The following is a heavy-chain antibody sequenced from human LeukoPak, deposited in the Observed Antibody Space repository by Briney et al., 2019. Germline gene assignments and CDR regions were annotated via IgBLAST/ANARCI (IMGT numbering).Heavy chain of an antibody. CDR3: ASAVAGFLVGVGY. Sequence: PGGSLRLSCAASGFTFSSYAMHWVRQAPGKGLEWVAVISYDGSNKYCADSVKGRFTISRDNSKNTLFLQMNSLRAEDTAVYYCASAVAGFLVGVGYWGQGTLVTVSS. CDR2: ISYDGSNK. J-gene: IGHJ4*02. D-gene: IGHD6-19*01. CDR1: GFTFSSYA. V-gene: IGHV3-30-3*01.